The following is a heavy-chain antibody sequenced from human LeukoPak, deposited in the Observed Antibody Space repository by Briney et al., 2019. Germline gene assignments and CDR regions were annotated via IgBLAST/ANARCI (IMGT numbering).Heavy chain of an antibody. CDR2: IRGSGGST. CDR1: GFTFSSYA. Sequence: PGGSLRLSCAASGFTFSSYAMSWVRQAPGKGLEWVSAIRGSGGSTYYADSGKGRFTISRDNSKNTLYLQMNSLRAEDTAVYYCAKDGFTRAAVAGTKADYWGQGTLVTVSS. V-gene: IGHV3-23*01. J-gene: IGHJ4*02. CDR3: AKDGFTRAAVAGTKADY. D-gene: IGHD6-19*01.